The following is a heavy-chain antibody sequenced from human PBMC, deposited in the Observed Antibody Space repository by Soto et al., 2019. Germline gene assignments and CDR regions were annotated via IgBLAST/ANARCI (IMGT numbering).Heavy chain of an antibody. V-gene: IGHV1-3*01. CDR2: INAGNGNT. Sequence: ASVKVSCKASGYTFTSYAMHWVRQAPGQRLEWMGWINAGNGNTKYSQKFQGRVTITRDTSASTAYMELSSLRSEDTAVYYCASVSGAVAGRWLGMDVWGQGTTVTVSS. CDR1: GYTFTSYA. D-gene: IGHD6-19*01. J-gene: IGHJ6*02. CDR3: ASVSGAVAGRWLGMDV.